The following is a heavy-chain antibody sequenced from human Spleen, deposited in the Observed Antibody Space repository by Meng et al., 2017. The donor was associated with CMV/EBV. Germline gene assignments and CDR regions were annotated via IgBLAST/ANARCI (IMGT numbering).Heavy chain of an antibody. CDR2: MYSDGRT. Sequence: CAASGFIVSSNYMSWVRQAPGKGLEWVSVMYSDGRTYYADFVKGRFTMSRDDSRNTLYLQMASIRAEDTAIYYCAKDLGYDIIGRFDYWGKGTLVTVSS. CDR1: GFIVSSNY. CDR3: AKDLGYDIIGRFDY. J-gene: IGHJ4*02. D-gene: IGHD3-22*01. V-gene: IGHV3-53*01.